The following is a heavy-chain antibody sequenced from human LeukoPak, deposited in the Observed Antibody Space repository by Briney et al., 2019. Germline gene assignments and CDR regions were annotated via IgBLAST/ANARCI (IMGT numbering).Heavy chain of an antibody. CDR3: ARPRYGSGSLDS. Sequence: PSETLSLTRAVYGESFSGHYWTWIRRPPGKGLEWIGEINHSGSTTSNPSLNNRVTISVDTSKNQFSLKLTSVTAADTAVYYCARPRYGSGSLDSWGQGTLVTVSS. D-gene: IGHD3-10*01. CDR2: INHSGST. V-gene: IGHV4-34*01. J-gene: IGHJ4*02. CDR1: GESFSGHY.